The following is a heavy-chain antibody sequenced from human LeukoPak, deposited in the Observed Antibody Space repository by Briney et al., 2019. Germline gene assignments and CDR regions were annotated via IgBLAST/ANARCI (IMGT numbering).Heavy chain of an antibody. CDR2: IKQDGSEK. J-gene: IGHJ4*02. CDR1: GFTFSSYW. V-gene: IGHV3-7*01. Sequence: GGSLRLSCAASGFTFSSYWMSWVRQAPGKGLEGVANIKQDGSEKYYVDSVKGRFTISRDNAKNSLYLQMNSLRAEDTAVYYCARSPPEANYYDSSGFDYWGQGTLVTVSS. D-gene: IGHD3-22*01. CDR3: ARSPPEANYYDSSGFDY.